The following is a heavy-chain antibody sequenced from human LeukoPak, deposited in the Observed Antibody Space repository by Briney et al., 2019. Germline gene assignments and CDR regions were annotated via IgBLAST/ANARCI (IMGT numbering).Heavy chain of an antibody. CDR1: GGSISSYY. J-gene: IGHJ4*02. CDR3: ARRVYYGSFFDY. V-gene: IGHV4-59*08. CDR2: IYYSGST. Sequence: PSETLSLTCTVSGGSISSYYWSWFRQPPGKGLEWIGYIYYSGSTNYNPSLKSRVTISVDTSKNQFFLKLSSVTAADTAVYYCARRVYYGSFFDYWGQGTLVTVSS. D-gene: IGHD3-10*01.